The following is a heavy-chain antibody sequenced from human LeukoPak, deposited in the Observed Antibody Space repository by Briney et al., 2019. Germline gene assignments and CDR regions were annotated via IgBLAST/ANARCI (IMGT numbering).Heavy chain of an antibody. V-gene: IGHV3-48*03. D-gene: IGHD3-10*02. Sequence: GGSLRLSCAASGFTFSSYAMNWVRQAPGKGLEWVSYISSSGSTIYYADSVKGRFTISRDNAKNSLYLQMSSLRAEDTAVYYCAELGITMIGGVWGKGTTVTISS. CDR1: GFTFSSYA. CDR2: ISSSGSTI. J-gene: IGHJ6*04. CDR3: AELGITMIGGV.